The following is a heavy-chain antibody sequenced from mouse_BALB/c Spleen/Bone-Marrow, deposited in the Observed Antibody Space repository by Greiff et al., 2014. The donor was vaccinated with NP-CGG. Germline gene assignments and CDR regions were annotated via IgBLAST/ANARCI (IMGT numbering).Heavy chain of an antibody. V-gene: IGHV5-6*02. J-gene: IGHJ4*01. Sequence: EVKLVESGGDLVKPGGSLKLSCAPSGFTFSSYGMSWVRQTPDKRLEWVGTISSGGTNTYYPDSVKGRSTISRDNAKNTLYLQMSSLKSEDTAMYYCTRRGIYDERTAMDYWGQGTSVTVSS. CDR2: ISSGGTNT. CDR1: GFTFSSYG. CDR3: TRRGIYDERTAMDY. D-gene: IGHD2-12*01.